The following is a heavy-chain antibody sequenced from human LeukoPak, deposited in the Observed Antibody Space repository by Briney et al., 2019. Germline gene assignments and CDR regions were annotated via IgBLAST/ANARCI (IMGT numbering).Heavy chain of an antibody. J-gene: IGHJ3*02. Sequence: SVKVSCKASGGTFSSHAISWVRQAPGQGLEWMGGIIPIFGTANYAQKFQGRVTITADESTSTAYMELSSLRSEDTAVYYCAITVEYPAFDIWGQGTMVTVSS. CDR3: AITVEYPAFDI. V-gene: IGHV1-69*13. CDR2: IIPIFGTA. D-gene: IGHD1-20*01. CDR1: GGTFSSHA.